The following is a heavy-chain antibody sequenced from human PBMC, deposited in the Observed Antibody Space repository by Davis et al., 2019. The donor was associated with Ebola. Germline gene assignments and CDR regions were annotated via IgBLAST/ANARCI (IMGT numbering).Heavy chain of an antibody. Sequence: ASVKVSCKASGYTFTGYYMHWVRQAPGQGLEWMGWINPNSGGTNYAQKFQGRVTMTRDTSISTAYMELSRLRSDDTAVYYCATGPAAIRWLFWFDPWGQGTLVTVSS. CDR3: ATGPAAIRWLFWFDP. D-gene: IGHD2-2*01. CDR2: INPNSGGT. V-gene: IGHV1-2*02. CDR1: GYTFTGYY. J-gene: IGHJ5*02.